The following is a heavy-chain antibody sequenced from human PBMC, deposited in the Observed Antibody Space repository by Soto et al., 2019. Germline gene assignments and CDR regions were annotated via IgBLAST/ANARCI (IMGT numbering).Heavy chain of an antibody. CDR3: ARHFGCYDFWSGYSPLGYGMDV. V-gene: IGHV4-39*01. CDR1: GGSISSSSYY. D-gene: IGHD3-3*01. Sequence: SETLSLTCTVSGGSISSSSYYWGWIRQPPGKGLEWIGSIYYSGSTYYNPSLKSRVTISVDTSKNQFSLKLSSVTAADTAVYYCARHFGCYDFWSGYSPLGYGMDVWGQGTTVTVSS. CDR2: IYYSGST. J-gene: IGHJ6*02.